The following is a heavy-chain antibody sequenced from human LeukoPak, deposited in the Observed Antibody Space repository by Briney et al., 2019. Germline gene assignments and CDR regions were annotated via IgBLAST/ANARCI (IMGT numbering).Heavy chain of an antibody. CDR1: GFTFSSYS. V-gene: IGHV3-48*04. D-gene: IGHD2-2*01. CDR2: ISSASGSI. Sequence: GGSLRLSWAASGFTFSSYSMNWVRQARGKGLEWVSYISSASGSIYYADSVKGRFTISRDNAKNSLFLQMNSLRAEDTAVYYCARLPAYCSSTSCYYDSWGQGTLVTVSS. CDR3: ARLPAYCSSTSCYYDS. J-gene: IGHJ4*02.